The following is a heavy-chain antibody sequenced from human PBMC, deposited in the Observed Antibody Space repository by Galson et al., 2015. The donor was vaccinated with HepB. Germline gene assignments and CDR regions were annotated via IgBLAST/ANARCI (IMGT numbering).Heavy chain of an antibody. D-gene: IGHD2-15*01. J-gene: IGHJ3*02. CDR2: ISSSSSTI. Sequence: SLRLSCAASGFTFSSYSMNWVRQAPGKGLEWVSYISSSSSTIYYADSVKGRFTISRDNAKNSLYLQMNSLRDEDTAVYYCARDGSDCSGGSCYSDDAFDIWGQGTMVTVSS. CDR3: ARDGSDCSGGSCYSDDAFDI. V-gene: IGHV3-48*02. CDR1: GFTFSSYS.